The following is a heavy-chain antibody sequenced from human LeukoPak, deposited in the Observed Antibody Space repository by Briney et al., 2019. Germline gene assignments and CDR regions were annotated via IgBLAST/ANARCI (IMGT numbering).Heavy chain of an antibody. CDR3: ASMSVGATDHYYYYGMDV. J-gene: IGHJ6*02. CDR1: GGTFSSYA. CDR2: IIPILGIA. D-gene: IGHD1-26*01. Sequence: SVKVSCMASGGTFSSYAISWVRQAAGQGLEWMGRIIPILGIANYAQKFQGRVTITADKSTSTAYMELSSLRSEDTAVYYCASMSVGATDHYYYYGMDVWGQGTTVTVSS. V-gene: IGHV1-69*04.